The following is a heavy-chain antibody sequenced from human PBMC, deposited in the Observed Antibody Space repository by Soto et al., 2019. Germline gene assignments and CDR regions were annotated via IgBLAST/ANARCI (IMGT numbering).Heavy chain of an antibody. V-gene: IGHV3-23*01. CDR1: GFTFSSYA. Sequence: GGSLRLSCAASGFTFSSYAMSWVRQAPGKGLEWVSAISGSGGSTYYADSVKGRFTISRDNSKNTLYLQMNSLRAEDTAVYYCAKYPEGSGWYPLWFDPWGQGTLVTVSS. J-gene: IGHJ5*02. D-gene: IGHD6-19*01. CDR3: AKYPEGSGWYPLWFDP. CDR2: ISGSGGST.